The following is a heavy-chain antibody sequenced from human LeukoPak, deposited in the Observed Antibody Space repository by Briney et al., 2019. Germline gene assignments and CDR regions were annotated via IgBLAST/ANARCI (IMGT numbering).Heavy chain of an antibody. V-gene: IGHV3-66*01. CDR2: IYSGGST. Sequence: GGSLRLSCAASGFTVSSNYMSWVRQAPGKGPEWVSVIYSGGSTYYADSVKGRFTISRDNSKNTLYLQMNSLRAEDTAVYYCARVLWFGEPYFDYWGQGTLVTVSS. D-gene: IGHD3-10*01. CDR3: ARVLWFGEPYFDY. J-gene: IGHJ4*02. CDR1: GFTVSSNY.